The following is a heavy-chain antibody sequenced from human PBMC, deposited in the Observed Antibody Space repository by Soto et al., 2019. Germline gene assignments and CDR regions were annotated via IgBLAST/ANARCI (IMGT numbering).Heavy chain of an antibody. V-gene: IGHV3-7*01. CDR1: GFTFSSYW. D-gene: IGHD5-18*01. Sequence: GGALTRSCASSGFTFSSYWMSWVRQAPGKGLEWVANIKQDGSENYYVDSVKGRFTISRDNAKNSLYLQMNSLRAEDAAVYYCARDYSLRTYYFDYWGQGTLVTVSS. CDR2: IKQDGSEN. CDR3: ARDYSLRTYYFDY. J-gene: IGHJ4*02.